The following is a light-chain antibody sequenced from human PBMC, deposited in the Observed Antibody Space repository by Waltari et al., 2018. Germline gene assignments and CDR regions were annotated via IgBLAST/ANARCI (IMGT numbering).Light chain of an antibody. V-gene: IGKV3-11*01. CDR1: RDVRIQ. CDR3: QQRDSWPLT. J-gene: IGKJ4*01. Sequence: ELVLTQSPATLSLSPGERATLSCRASRDVRIQLAWYQQKYGQAPRLLISDASTRATGIPARFSGSGSGTDFTLTISSLEPEDFAVYYCQQRDSWPLTFGGGTKVEI. CDR2: DAS.